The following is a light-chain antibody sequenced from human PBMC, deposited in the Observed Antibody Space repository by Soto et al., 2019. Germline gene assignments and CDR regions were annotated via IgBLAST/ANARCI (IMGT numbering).Light chain of an antibody. CDR2: KAS. V-gene: IGKV1-5*03. CDR3: QQYNSYPWT. CDR1: QSISNW. J-gene: IGKJ1*01. Sequence: DIQMTQSLSTLSASVGDRVTITCRASQSISNWLAWYQQKPGKAPKLLIYKASSLESGVPSRFSGSGSGTEFTLTISSLQPDDFATYYCQQYNSYPWTFGQGTKVEI.